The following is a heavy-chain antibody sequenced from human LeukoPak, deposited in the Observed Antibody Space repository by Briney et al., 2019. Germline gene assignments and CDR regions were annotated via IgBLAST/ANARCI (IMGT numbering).Heavy chain of an antibody. CDR2: INHSGST. Sequence: PSETLSLTCAVYGGSFSGYYWSWIRQPPGKGLEWIGEINHSGSTNYNPSLKSRVSISVDSSKNQFSLKLTSVTAADTAVYYCARRRDIVVRGVMGHYYFDYWGQGTLVTVSS. J-gene: IGHJ4*02. CDR3: ARRRDIVVRGVMGHYYFDY. D-gene: IGHD3-10*01. V-gene: IGHV4-34*01. CDR1: GGSFSGYY.